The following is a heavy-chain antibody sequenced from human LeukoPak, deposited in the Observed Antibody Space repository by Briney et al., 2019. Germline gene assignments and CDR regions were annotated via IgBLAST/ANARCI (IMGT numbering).Heavy chain of an antibody. CDR2: IKPNSGGT. Sequence: ASVKVSCKASGYTFTGYYMHWVRPAPGQGLEWMGWIKPNSGGTNYAQKFQGWVTMTRDTSISTAYMELSRLRSDDTAVYYCAREGWDYGSGSYSNDAFDIWGQGTMVTVSS. CDR3: AREGWDYGSGSYSNDAFDI. J-gene: IGHJ3*02. D-gene: IGHD3-10*01. V-gene: IGHV1-2*04. CDR1: GYTFTGYY.